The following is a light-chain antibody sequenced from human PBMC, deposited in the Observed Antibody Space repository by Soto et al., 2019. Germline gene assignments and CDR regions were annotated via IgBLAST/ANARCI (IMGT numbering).Light chain of an antibody. CDR3: QQYNSWPLT. CDR2: DAS. V-gene: IGKV3-15*01. CDR1: QSIRNN. J-gene: IGKJ5*01. Sequence: EIVMTQSPATLSVSPGERATLSCRASQSIRNNLAWYQQKPGQAPRLLIYDASTRATGIPARFSGSGSGTELTLTISSLQSEDFAVYYCQQYNSWPLTFGLGTRLEIK.